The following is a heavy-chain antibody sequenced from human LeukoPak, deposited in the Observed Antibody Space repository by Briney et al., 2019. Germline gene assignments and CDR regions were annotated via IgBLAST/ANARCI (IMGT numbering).Heavy chain of an antibody. CDR1: GYTFTSYG. V-gene: IGHV1-69*13. CDR3: ARGATTTVTAPFDY. J-gene: IGHJ4*02. Sequence: SVKVSCKASGYTFTSYGISWVRRAPGQGLEWMGGIIPIFGTANYAQKFQGRVTITADGSTSTAYMELSSLRSEDTAVYYCARGATTTVTAPFDYWGQGTLVTVSS. CDR2: IIPIFGTA. D-gene: IGHD4-17*01.